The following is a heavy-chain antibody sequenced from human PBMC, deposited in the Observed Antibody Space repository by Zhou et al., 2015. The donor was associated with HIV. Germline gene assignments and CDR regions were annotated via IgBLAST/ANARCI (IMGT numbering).Heavy chain of an antibody. J-gene: IGHJ3*02. CDR1: GGTFSSYA. CDR3: AREGYSSGWYAELTKTFDI. Sequence: QVQLVQSGAEVKKPGSSVKVSCKASGGTFSSYAISWVRQAPGQGLEWMGGIIPIFGTANYAQKFQGRVTITADESTSTAYMELSSLRSEDTAVYYCAREGYSSGWYAELTKTFDIWGQGTMVTVSS. D-gene: IGHD6-19*01. V-gene: IGHV1-69*01. CDR2: IIPIFGTA.